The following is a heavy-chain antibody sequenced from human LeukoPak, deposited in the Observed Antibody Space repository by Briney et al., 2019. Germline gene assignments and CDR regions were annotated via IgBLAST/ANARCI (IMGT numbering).Heavy chain of an antibody. CDR2: IYYSGST. J-gene: IGHJ6*03. CDR3: ARYPGYYYYYMDV. CDR1: GGSISSSSYY. V-gene: IGHV4-39*01. Sequence: PSETLSLTCTVSGGSISSSSYYWGWIRQPPGKGLEWIGSIYYSGSTYYNPSLKSRVTISVDTSKNQFSLKLSSVTAADTAVYYCARYPGYYYYYMDVWGKGTTVTISS.